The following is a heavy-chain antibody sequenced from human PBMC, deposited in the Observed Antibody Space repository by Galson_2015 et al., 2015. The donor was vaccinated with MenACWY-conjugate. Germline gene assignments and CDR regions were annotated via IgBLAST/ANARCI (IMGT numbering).Heavy chain of an antibody. V-gene: IGHV3-21*01. CDR3: ARESSLNSLGSD. J-gene: IGHJ4*02. Sequence: SLRLSCAASGFTFSTSAVNWVRQAPGKGLEWVSSISSSSSYIYYADSVKGRFIISRDNAKNSLYLQMNSLKGEDTAVYYCARESSLNSLGSDWGQGTLVTVST. CDR1: GFTFSTSA. CDR2: ISSSSSYI. D-gene: IGHD3-16*01.